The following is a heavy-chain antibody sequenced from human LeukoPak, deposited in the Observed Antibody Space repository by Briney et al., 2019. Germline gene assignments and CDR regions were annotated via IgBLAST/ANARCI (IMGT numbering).Heavy chain of an antibody. V-gene: IGHV5-51*01. CDR1: GYSFNNKW. CDR3: ARRIYDSSGYSVYFDS. D-gene: IGHD3-22*01. J-gene: IGHJ4*02. Sequence: GESLKISCKASGYSFNNKWIGWVRQLPGKGLEWMGVIYPGDSDTRYSPSFQGQVTISVDKSINTAYLQWSSLKASDTAIYYCARRIYDSSGYSVYFDSWGQGTLVTVSS. CDR2: IYPGDSDT.